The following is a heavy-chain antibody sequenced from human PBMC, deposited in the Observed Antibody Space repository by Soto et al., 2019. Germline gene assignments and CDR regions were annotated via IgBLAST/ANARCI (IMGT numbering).Heavy chain of an antibody. CDR2: ISSSSSYI. D-gene: IGHD2-2*01. CDR1: GFTFSSYS. J-gene: IGHJ5*02. V-gene: IGHV3-21*01. Sequence: GGSLRLSCAASGFTFSSYSMNWVRQAPGKGLEWVSSISSSSSYIYYADSVKGRFTISRDNAKNSLYLQMNSLRAEDTAVYYCARGDCSSTSCYNRFDPWGQGTLVTVPQ. CDR3: ARGDCSSTSCYNRFDP.